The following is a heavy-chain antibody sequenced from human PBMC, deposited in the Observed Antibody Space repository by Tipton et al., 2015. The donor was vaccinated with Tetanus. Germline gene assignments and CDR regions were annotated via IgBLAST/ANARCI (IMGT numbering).Heavy chain of an antibody. CDR2: IGVSSSPI. J-gene: IGHJ4*02. CDR3: ASGVTLDY. Sequence: SLRLSCAASGFTFSTYSMNWVRQAPGKGLEWVSSIGVSSSPIYYADSVKGRFTISRDNAKNSLLLQMNSLRDEDTAVYYCASGVTLDYWGQGTVVSVSS. V-gene: IGHV3-48*02. CDR1: GFTFSTYS. D-gene: IGHD3-10*01.